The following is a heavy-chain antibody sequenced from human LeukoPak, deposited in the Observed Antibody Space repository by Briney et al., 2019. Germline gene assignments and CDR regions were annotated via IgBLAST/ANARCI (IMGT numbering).Heavy chain of an antibody. D-gene: IGHD4-23*01. CDR3: ARVYGRSDFDY. V-gene: IGHV3-53*01. CDR2: IFSDVST. J-gene: IGHJ4*02. CDR1: GFTVSSNY. Sequence: GGSLRLSCAASGFTVSSNYMSWVRQAPGKGLEWVSVIFSDVSTHHADSVKGRFTISRDNSKNTVYLQMNSLRAEDTAVYFCARVYGRSDFDYWGQGALVTVSS.